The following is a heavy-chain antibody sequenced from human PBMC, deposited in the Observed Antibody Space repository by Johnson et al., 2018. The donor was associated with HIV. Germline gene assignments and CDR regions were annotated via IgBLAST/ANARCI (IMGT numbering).Heavy chain of an antibody. CDR3: ARDPYI. CDR2: ISWNTGSI. CDR1: GFTFSSYW. J-gene: IGHJ3*02. Sequence: VQLMESGGGLVQPGGSLRLSCAASGFTFSSYWMHWVRQAPGKGLVWVSGISWNTGSIGYADSVKGRFTISRDNSKNTLYLQMNSLRAEDTAVYYCARDPYIWGQGTMVTVSS. V-gene: IGHV3-74*01.